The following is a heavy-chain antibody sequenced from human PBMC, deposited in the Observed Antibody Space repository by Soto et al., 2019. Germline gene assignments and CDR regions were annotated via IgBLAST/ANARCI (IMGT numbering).Heavy chain of an antibody. D-gene: IGHD4-17*01. CDR1: AASIITNNYF. CDR3: ARRRASDYGSNHHPYYVDR. Sequence: SXIHALTGPVSAASIITNNYFWGWISTSPRRGLELIGSISYIGRTYDNPSLQSRVTISIDASKNQFSLKLTSVTTADTSIYYCARRRASDYGSNHHPYYVDRWGQGTLVTVSS. CDR2: ISYIGRT. V-gene: IGHV4-39*01. J-gene: IGHJ4*02.